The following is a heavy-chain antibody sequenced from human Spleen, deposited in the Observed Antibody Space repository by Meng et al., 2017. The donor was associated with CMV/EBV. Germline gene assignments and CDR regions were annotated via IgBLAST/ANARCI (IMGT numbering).Heavy chain of an antibody. V-gene: IGHV3-30*02. J-gene: IGHJ4*02. CDR3: PPEPTYYDLWSGSNEDH. CDR1: GFTFSSYG. Sequence: GGSLRLSCAASGFTFSSYGMHWVRQAPGKGLEWVAFIRYDGSNKYYADSVKGRFTISRDNSKNTLYLQMNSLRPEDTALYYCPPEPTYYDLWSGSNEDHWGQGTLVTVSS. D-gene: IGHD3-3*01. CDR2: IRYDGSNK.